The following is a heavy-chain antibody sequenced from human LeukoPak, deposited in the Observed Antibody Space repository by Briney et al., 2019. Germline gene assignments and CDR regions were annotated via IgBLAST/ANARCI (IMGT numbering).Heavy chain of an antibody. Sequence: GGSLRLSRGVSGFSVSNNHMSWVRQAPGKGLEWLSVLFSGASTNYADSVKGRFTISRDQSKNTLFLQMNNLRVEDTAVYYCTRDPVTYCGGDCWGQGTLVTVSS. CDR3: TRDPVTYCGGDC. CDR2: LFSGAST. CDR1: GFSVSNNH. D-gene: IGHD2-21*01. J-gene: IGHJ4*02. V-gene: IGHV3-53*01.